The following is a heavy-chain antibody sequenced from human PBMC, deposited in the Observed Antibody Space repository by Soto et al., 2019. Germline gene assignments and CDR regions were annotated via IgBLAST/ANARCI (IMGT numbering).Heavy chain of an antibody. D-gene: IGHD3-10*01. CDR2: ISAYNGNT. Sequence: GASVKVSCKASGYTFTSYGISWVRQAPGQGLEWMGWISAYNGNTNYAQKLQGRVTMTTDTSTSTAYMELRSLRSDDTAVYYCARARGLRGHYYGSGYYYYGMDVWGQGTTVTAP. J-gene: IGHJ6*02. V-gene: IGHV1-18*04. CDR3: ARARGLRGHYYGSGYYYYGMDV. CDR1: GYTFTSYG.